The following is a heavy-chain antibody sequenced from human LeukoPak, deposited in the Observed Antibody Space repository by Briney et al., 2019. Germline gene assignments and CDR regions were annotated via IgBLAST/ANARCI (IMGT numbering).Heavy chain of an antibody. J-gene: IGHJ4*02. CDR1: GFTFEDYG. CDR2: IDRNGDST. D-gene: IGHD5-12*01. Sequence: GGSLRLSCAASGFTFEDYGMSWVRQGPGKGLEWVSAIDRNGDSTGYADSVKGRFTISRDNAKNSLYLQMNSLRPEDTAVYYCASITVADYWGQGTLVTVSS. CDR3: ASITVADY. V-gene: IGHV3-20*04.